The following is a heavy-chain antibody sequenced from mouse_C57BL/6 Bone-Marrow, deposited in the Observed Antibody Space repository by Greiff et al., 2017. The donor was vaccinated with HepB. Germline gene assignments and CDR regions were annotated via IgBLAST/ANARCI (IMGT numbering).Heavy chain of an antibody. CDR3: ARPSSDRSWFAY. Sequence: QVQLQQPGAELVKPGASVKLSCKASGYTFTSYWMQWVKQRPGQGLEWIGEIDPCAGYTNYNQKFKGKATLTVDTSTSTAYMQLSSLTSEDSAVYYCARPSSDRSWFAYWGQGTLVTVSA. J-gene: IGHJ3*01. V-gene: IGHV1-50*01. CDR2: IDPCAGYT. CDR1: GYTFTSYW.